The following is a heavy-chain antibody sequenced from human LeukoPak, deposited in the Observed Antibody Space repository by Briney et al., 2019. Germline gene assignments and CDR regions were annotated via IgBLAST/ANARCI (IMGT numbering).Heavy chain of an antibody. V-gene: IGHV3-23*01. CDR2: ISGSGGST. Sequence: QSGGSLRLSCAASGFTFSSYAMSWVRQAPGKGLEGVSAISGSGGSTYYADSVKGRFTISRDNSKNTLYLQMNSLRAEDTAVYYCAKVNSNGSWNFDYWGQGTLVTVSS. CDR3: AKVNSNGSWNFDY. CDR1: GFTFSSYA. D-gene: IGHD6-13*01. J-gene: IGHJ4*02.